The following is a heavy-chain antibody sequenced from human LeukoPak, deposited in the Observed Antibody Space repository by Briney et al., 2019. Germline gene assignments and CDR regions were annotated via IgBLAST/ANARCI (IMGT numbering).Heavy chain of an antibody. J-gene: IGHJ6*02. CDR2: IYPGDSDT. CDR1: GSIFTSYW. D-gene: IGHD6-13*01. Sequence: GAFLQISCDGAGSIFTSYWICLGRPLPEKGLGLMGIIYPGDSDTTDSPSVQGQVTMSADKSISTAYLQWRSLKASDTAMYYCARHSAAGNYGMDVWGQGNTVTVSS. V-gene: IGHV5-51*01. CDR3: ARHSAAGNYGMDV.